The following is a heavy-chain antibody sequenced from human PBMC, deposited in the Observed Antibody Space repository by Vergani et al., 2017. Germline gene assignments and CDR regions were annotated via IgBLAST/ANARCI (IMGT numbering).Heavy chain of an antibody. CDR1: GGSFSGYY. D-gene: IGHD1-26*01. CDR2: INHSGST. J-gene: IGHJ4*02. CDR3: ARVIGLFDY. V-gene: IGHV4-34*01. Sequence: QVQLQQWGAGLLKPSETLSLTCAVYGGSFSGYYWSWIRQPPGKGLEWIGEINHSGSTTYNPSLKSRVTISVETSKNQFSLKLSSVTAADTAVYYCARVIGLFDYWGQGTLVTVSS.